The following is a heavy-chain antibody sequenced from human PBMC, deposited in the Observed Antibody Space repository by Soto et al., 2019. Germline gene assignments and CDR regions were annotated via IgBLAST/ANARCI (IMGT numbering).Heavy chain of an antibody. CDR2: INHSGST. J-gene: IGHJ6*03. CDR3: ARGERDCSGGSCYSYYYYYMDV. V-gene: IGHV4-31*03. D-gene: IGHD2-15*01. Sequence: PSETLSLTCTVSGGSISSGGYYWSWIHQHPGKGLEWIGYINHSGSTNYNPSLKSRVTISVDTSKNQFSLKLSSVTAADTAVYYCARGERDCSGGSCYSYYYYYMDVWGKGTTVTVSS. CDR1: GGSISSGGYY.